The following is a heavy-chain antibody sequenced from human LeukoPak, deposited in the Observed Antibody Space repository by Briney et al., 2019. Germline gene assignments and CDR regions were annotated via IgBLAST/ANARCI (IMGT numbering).Heavy chain of an antibody. D-gene: IGHD3-16*02. Sequence: SETLSLTCAVYGGSFSGYYWSWIRQPPGKGLEWIGEINHSGSTNYNPSLKSRVTISVDTSRNQFSLKLSSVTAADTAVYYCARSIDYYFDYWGQGTLVTVSS. CDR2: INHSGST. CDR1: GGSFSGYY. V-gene: IGHV4-34*01. J-gene: IGHJ4*02. CDR3: ARSIDYYFDY.